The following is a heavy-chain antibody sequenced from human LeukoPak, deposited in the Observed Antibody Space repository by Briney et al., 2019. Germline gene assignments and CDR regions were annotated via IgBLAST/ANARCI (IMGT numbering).Heavy chain of an antibody. V-gene: IGHV4-39*02. D-gene: IGHD3-22*01. CDR1: GGSISSSSYY. CDR2: IYYSGST. CDR3: AREPRSGTYYYDSSGYARFDP. J-gene: IGHJ5*02. Sequence: SETLSLTCTVSGGSISSSSYYWGWIRQPPGKGLERIGSIYYSGSTYYNPSLKSRVTISVDTSKNQFSLKLSSVTAADTAVYYCAREPRSGTYYYDSSGYARFDPWGQGTLVTVSS.